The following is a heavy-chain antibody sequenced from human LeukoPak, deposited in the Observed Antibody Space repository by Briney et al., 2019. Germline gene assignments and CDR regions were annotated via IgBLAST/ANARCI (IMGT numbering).Heavy chain of an antibody. D-gene: IGHD4-23*01. J-gene: IGHJ5*02. CDR2: IIPIFGTA. V-gene: IGHV1-69*06. CDR3: ARVWVRRWDFDP. Sequence: ASVKVSYKASGGTFSSYAISWVRQAPGQGLEWMGGIIPIFGTANYAQKFQGRVTITADKSTSTAYMELSSLRSEDTAVYYCARVWVRRWDFDPWGQGTLVTVSS. CDR1: GGTFSSYA.